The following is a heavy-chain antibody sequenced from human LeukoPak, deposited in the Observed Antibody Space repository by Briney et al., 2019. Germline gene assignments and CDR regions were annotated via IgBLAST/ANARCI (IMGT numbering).Heavy chain of an antibody. CDR3: ARPGRGWYHDFDY. V-gene: IGHV5-51*01. J-gene: IGHJ4*02. CDR1: GYSFTSYW. CDR2: IYPGDSDT. Sequence: GESLKISCKGSGYSFTSYWIGWVRQMPGKGLEWMGIIYPGDSDTRESPSFQCQVTISADKSISTASLQWRSLKASATAMYYCARPGRGWYHDFDYWGQGTLVTVSS. D-gene: IGHD6-19*01.